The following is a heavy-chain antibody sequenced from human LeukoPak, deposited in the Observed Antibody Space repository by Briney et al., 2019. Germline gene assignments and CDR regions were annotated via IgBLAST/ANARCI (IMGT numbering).Heavy chain of an antibody. V-gene: IGHV5-51*01. J-gene: IGHJ6*02. Sequence: GESLKISCKGSGYSFTSYWIGWVRQMPGKGLEWMGIIYPGDSDTRYSPSFQGQVTISADKSISTAYLQWSSLKASDTAMYYCARKGNTQSFYYYGMDVWGQGTTVTVSS. CDR3: ARKGNTQSFYYYGMDV. CDR2: IYPGDSDT. CDR1: GYSFTSYW. D-gene: IGHD1/OR15-1a*01.